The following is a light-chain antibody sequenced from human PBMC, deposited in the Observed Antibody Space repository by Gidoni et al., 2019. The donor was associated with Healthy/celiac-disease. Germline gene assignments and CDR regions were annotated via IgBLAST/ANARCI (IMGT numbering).Light chain of an antibody. V-gene: IGKV3-20*01. J-gene: IGKJ1*01. Sequence: IVLTHSPGTLSLSPGERATLCCRASQSVSSSYLAWYQQKPGQAPRLLIYGASSRATGIPDRFSGSGSGTDFTLTISRLEPEDFAVYYCQQYGSSLGTFGQGTKVEIK. CDR3: QQYGSSLGT. CDR2: GAS. CDR1: QSVSSSY.